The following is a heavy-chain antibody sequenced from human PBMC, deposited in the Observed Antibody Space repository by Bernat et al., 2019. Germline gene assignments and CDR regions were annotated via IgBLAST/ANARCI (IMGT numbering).Heavy chain of an antibody. V-gene: IGHV3-9*01. Sequence: VQLVESGGGLVQPGRSLRLSCAASGFTFDDYAMHWVRQAPGKGLEWVSGISWNSGSIGYADSVKGRFTISRDNAKNSLYLQMNSLRAEDTALYYCAKGSGSGSYDAFDIWGQGTMVTVSS. CDR3: AKGSGSGSYDAFDI. D-gene: IGHD3-10*01. CDR2: ISWNSGSI. CDR1: GFTFDDYA. J-gene: IGHJ3*02.